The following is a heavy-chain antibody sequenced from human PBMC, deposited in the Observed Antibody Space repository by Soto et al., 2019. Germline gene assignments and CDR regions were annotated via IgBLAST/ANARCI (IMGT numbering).Heavy chain of an antibody. V-gene: IGHV4-39*01. CDR3: ARQGYSGHDPIDY. J-gene: IGHJ4*02. Sequence: TSETLSLTCTVSGGSITSSSYYWGWIRQPPGKGLEWIGSIDYSGSTYYNPSLKSRVTKSVDTSKNQFSLKLSSVTAADTAVYYCARQGYSGHDPIDYWGQGALVTVSS. D-gene: IGHD5-12*01. CDR2: IDYSGST. CDR1: GGSITSSSYY.